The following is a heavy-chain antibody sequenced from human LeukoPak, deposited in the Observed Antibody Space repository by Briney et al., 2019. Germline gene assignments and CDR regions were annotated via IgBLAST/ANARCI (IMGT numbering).Heavy chain of an antibody. V-gene: IGHV4-39*07. J-gene: IGHJ4*02. CDR1: GGSLISSSYY. CDR3: AAGWAFDSSDSTDY. CDR2: IFYSGTT. Sequence: SETLSLTCSVSGGSLISSSYYWGWSRQPPGKGLEWMGSIFYSGTTYYNPSLKSRVTISIDTSKNQFSLKLGSVTAADTAVYYCAAGWAFDSSDSTDYWGQGTLVTVSS. D-gene: IGHD3-22*01.